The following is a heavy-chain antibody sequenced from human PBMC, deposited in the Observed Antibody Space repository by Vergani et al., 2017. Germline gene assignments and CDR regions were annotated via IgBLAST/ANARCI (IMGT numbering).Heavy chain of an antibody. V-gene: IGHV4-59*01. CDR2: IYYSGST. D-gene: IGHD6-13*01. CDR1: GGSISSYY. CDR3: ARRGSSWYWYYDR. Sequence: QVQLQESGPGLVKPSETLSLTCTVSGGSISSYYWSWIRQPPGKGLGWIGYIYYSGSTNYNPSLNSRVTISVDTSKNQFSLKLRSVTAADTAVYDCARRGSSWYWYYDRGGRGTLVTVSS. J-gene: IGHJ2*01.